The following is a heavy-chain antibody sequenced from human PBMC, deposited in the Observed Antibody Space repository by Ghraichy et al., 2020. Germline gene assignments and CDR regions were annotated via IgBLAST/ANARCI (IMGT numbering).Heavy chain of an antibody. CDR3: ATKRPTRPSVALKEDY. V-gene: IGHV1-2*02. D-gene: IGHD6-19*01. CDR1: GYTFTDYY. J-gene: IGHJ4*02. CDR2: IDPNNGGT. Sequence: ASVKVSCKASGYTFTDYYMHWVRQAPGQGLEWMGWIDPNNGGTNYAQKFQGRVTMTRDTSITTAYMELTRLRSDDTALYYCATKRPTRPSVALKEDYWGQGTLVTVSS.